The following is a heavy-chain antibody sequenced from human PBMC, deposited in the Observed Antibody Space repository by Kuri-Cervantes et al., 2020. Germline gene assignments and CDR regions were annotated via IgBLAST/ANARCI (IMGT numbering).Heavy chain of an antibody. CDR3: ARPGHEWLFTYFDY. CDR2: IRASGGTT. Sequence: GESLKISCAASGFTFTKYGMNWVRQAPGKGLEWVSSIRASGGTTYYADSVKGRFTISRDNAKNSLYLQMNSLRAEDTAVYYCARPGHEWLFTYFDYWGQGTLVAVSS. CDR1: GFTFTKYG. D-gene: IGHD3-3*01. V-gene: IGHV3-21*01. J-gene: IGHJ4*02.